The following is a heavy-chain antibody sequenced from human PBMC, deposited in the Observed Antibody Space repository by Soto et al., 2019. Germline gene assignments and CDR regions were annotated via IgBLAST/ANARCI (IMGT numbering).Heavy chain of an antibody. V-gene: IGHV3-33*01. Sequence: GGSLRLSCAASGFIFSSFGMHWVRQAPGKGLEWVAHIWYDGSNTYYADSVKGRFTISRDNSRNTVYLQMNSLRAEDTAVYHCVRDLLGSGGHFDYWGQGTLVTVSS. D-gene: IGHD7-27*01. CDR1: GFIFSSFG. J-gene: IGHJ4*02. CDR3: VRDLLGSGGHFDY. CDR2: IWYDGSNT.